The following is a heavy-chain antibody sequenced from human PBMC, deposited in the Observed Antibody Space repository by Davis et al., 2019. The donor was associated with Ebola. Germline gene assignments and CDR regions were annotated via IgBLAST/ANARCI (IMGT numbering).Heavy chain of an antibody. V-gene: IGHV4-34*01. D-gene: IGHD1-1*01. CDR3: ASPLNTNNWWLGGIDK. CDR2: IGPTGSL. CDR1: GGSFSDSF. Sequence: LRLTCAVSGGSFSDSFWSWIRQPPGKGLEWLGSIGPTGSLYYYAPSLTSRVTISVDSSKKQFSLTLTSVTAADTAVYYCASPLNTNNWWLGGIDKWGPGTLVTVSS. J-gene: IGHJ4*02.